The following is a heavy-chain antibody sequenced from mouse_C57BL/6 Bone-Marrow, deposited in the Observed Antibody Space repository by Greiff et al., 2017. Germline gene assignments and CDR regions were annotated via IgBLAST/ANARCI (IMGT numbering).Heavy chain of an antibody. CDR2: IHPNSGST. J-gene: IGHJ2*01. V-gene: IGHV1-64*01. Sequence: VQLKQPGAELVKPGASVELSCKASGYTFTSYWMHWVKQRPGQGLEWIGMIHPNSGSTNYNEKFKSKATLTVDKSSSTAYMQLSSLTSEDSAVYYCARSWDAFFDYWGQGTTLTVSS. D-gene: IGHD4-1*01. CDR3: ARSWDAFFDY. CDR1: GYTFTSYW.